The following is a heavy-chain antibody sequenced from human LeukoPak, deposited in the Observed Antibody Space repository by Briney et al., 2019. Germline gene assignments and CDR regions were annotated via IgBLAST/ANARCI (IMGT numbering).Heavy chain of an antibody. CDR2: IYYTGST. CDR1: GDSISSYY. CDR3: ARGPSSGTGSTSIDY. D-gene: IGHD1-7*01. Sequence: SETLSLTCTVSGDSISSYYWSWIRQPPGKGLEWIGYIYYTGSTNYNTSLKSRVAISVDTSKNQFSLKLSSVTAADTAVYYCARGPSSGTGSTSIDYWCQGTLVTVSS. J-gene: IGHJ4*02. V-gene: IGHV4-59*01.